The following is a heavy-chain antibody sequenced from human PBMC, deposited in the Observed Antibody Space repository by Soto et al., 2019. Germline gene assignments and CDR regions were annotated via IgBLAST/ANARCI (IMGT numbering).Heavy chain of an antibody. V-gene: IGHV3-74*01. CDR2: INSDGSIT. J-gene: IGHJ6*02. Sequence: GGSLSLSCAASGFSVSNNYMSWVRQAPGKGPVWVSRINSDGSITGYADSVKGRFTISRDNAKNTLYLQMNSLSAEDTAVYYCARRDQIAYYYGMDVWGQGTTVTVSS. CDR3: ARRDQIAYYYGMDV. D-gene: IGHD2-21*01. CDR1: GFSVSNNY.